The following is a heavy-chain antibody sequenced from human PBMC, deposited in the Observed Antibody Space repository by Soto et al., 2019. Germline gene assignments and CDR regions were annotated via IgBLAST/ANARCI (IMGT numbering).Heavy chain of an antibody. CDR1: GYSISSGYY. V-gene: IGHV4-38-2*01. J-gene: IGHJ4*02. Sequence: PSETLSLTCAVSGYSISSGYYWGWIRQPPGKGLEWIGSIYHSGSTYYNPSLKSRVTISVDTSKNQFSLKLSSVTAADTAVYYCARVSATAGDYWGQGTLATVS. D-gene: IGHD6-13*01. CDR2: IYHSGST. CDR3: ARVSATAGDY.